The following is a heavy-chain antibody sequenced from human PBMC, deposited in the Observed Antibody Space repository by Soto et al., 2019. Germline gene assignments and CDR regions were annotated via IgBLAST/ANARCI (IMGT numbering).Heavy chain of an antibody. V-gene: IGHV5-51*01. CDR1: GYSFTSYW. CDR3: ARRAQVPPGGMDV. CDR2: IYPGDSDT. J-gene: IGHJ6*02. Sequence: XESLTISCKGAGYSFTSYWIGLVRQMPGKGLEWMGIIYPGDSDTRYSPSFQGQVTISADKSISTAYLQWSSLKASDTAMYYCARRAQVPPGGMDVWGQGTTVTVFS.